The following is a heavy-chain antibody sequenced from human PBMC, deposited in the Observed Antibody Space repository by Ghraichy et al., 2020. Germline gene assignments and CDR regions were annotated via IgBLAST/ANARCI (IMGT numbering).Heavy chain of an antibody. CDR2: IYYRSKWYN. J-gene: IGHJ4*02. V-gene: IGHV6-1*01. CDR3: ASAHTPHDTAHDY. CDR1: GDSVSSNSAT. D-gene: IGHD5-18*01. Sequence: SENLSLTCAISGDSVSSNSATWGWIRQSPSRGLEWLGRIYYRSKWYNNYAVSVKSRITINPDTSKNQFSLQLNSVTPEDTAVYYCASAHTPHDTAHDYWGQGTLVTVSS.